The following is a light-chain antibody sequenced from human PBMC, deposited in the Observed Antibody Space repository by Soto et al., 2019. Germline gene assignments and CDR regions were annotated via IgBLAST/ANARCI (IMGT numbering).Light chain of an antibody. CDR1: QSISNY. J-gene: IGKJ1*01. CDR3: QQSYSRVT. CDR2: AAS. Sequence: DIQMTQSPSSLSASVGDGVTITCRASQSISNYVSWYQQKAGKAPKPLIYAASRLQSGVPSRFSGSRSGTDFTLTISSLQPEDFATYYCQQSYSRVTFGQGTKVDIK. V-gene: IGKV1-39*01.